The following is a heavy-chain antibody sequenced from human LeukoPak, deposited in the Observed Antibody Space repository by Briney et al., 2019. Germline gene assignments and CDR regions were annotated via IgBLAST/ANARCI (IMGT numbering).Heavy chain of an antibody. CDR1: GFTFSSYA. J-gene: IGHJ5*02. CDR2: ISGSGGST. CDR3: AKEGTSCCHNWFEA. D-gene: IGHD2-2*01. Sequence: GGSLRLSCAASGFTFSSYAMSWVRQAPGKGLEWVSAISGSGGSTYYADSVKGRFTISRDNSRNTLYLLMNSLRAEDTAVYYCAKEGTSCCHNWFEAWGQGTLVTVSS. V-gene: IGHV3-23*01.